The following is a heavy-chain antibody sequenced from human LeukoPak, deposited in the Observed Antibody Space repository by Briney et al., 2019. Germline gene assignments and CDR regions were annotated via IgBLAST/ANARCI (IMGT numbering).Heavy chain of an antibody. Sequence: GGSLRLSCAASGFTFSSYAMHWVRQAPGKGLEWVAVISYDGSNKYYADSVKGRFTISRDNAKNTLYLQMNSLRAEDTAVYYCARVKAAAGTGQGYYYYYMDVWGKGTTVTVSS. J-gene: IGHJ6*03. CDR1: GFTFSSYA. CDR2: ISYDGSNK. D-gene: IGHD6-13*01. CDR3: ARVKAAAGTGQGYYYYYMDV. V-gene: IGHV3-30*04.